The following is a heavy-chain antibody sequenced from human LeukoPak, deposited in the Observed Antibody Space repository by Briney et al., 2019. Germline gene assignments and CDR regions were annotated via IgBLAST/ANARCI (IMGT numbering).Heavy chain of an antibody. CDR3: ARDTTYYYDSTGPKDCYFDY. CDR1: GGSISSAGYY. J-gene: IGHJ4*02. D-gene: IGHD3-22*01. Sequence: SQTLSLTCTVSGGSISSAGYYWSWIRQHPGKGLEWIGYIYYSGSTYYNPSLKSRVTISVDTSKNQFSLKLSSVTAADTAVYYCARDTTYYYDSTGPKDCYFDYWGQGTLVTVSS. CDR2: IYYSGST. V-gene: IGHV4-31*03.